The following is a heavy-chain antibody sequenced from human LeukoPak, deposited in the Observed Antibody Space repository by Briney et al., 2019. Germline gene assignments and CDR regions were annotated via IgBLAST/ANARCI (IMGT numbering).Heavy chain of an antibody. J-gene: IGHJ4*02. V-gene: IGHV3-66*01. D-gene: IGHD2-2*01. CDR3: ARDSCSSTSCYVGNN. CDR2: IFSGGST. CDR1: GFTVRSNY. Sequence: PGGSLRLSCAASGFTVRSNYMSWVRQAPGKGLEWVSVIFSGGSTYSADSVKSRFTISRDNSKNTLYLQMNSLRAEDTAVYYCARDSCSSTSCYVGNNWGQGTLVTVSS.